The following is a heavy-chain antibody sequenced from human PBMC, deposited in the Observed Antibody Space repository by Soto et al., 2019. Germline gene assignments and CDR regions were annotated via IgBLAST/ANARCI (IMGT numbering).Heavy chain of an antibody. V-gene: IGHV3-30-3*01. Sequence: QVQLVESGGGVLQPGRSLRLSCAASGFTLSSYAIHWVRQAPGKGLEWVSVISDDGSNKHYADSVKGRLTVSRDNSKNTVYLQMNSLRAEDTAVYYCVRSPDSSGWYDFDSWGQGTLVTVSS. CDR3: VRSPDSSGWYDFDS. D-gene: IGHD6-19*01. J-gene: IGHJ4*02. CDR2: ISDDGSNK. CDR1: GFTLSSYA.